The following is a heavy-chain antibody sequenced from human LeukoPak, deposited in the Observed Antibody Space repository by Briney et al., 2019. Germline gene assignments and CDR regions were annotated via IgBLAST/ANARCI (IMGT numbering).Heavy chain of an antibody. CDR3: VNYYYGSGSYYSNY. CDR1: GFTFTTYG. D-gene: IGHD3-10*01. CDR2: ISGRDGNT. V-gene: IGHV3-23*01. Sequence: GGSLRLSCATSGFTFTTYGMIWVSQAPGKGLEWVSDISGRDGNTDYADSVKGRFTISRDNSRNTLYLQMNSLRAEDTAVYYCVNYYYGSGSYYSNYWGQGTLVTVSS. J-gene: IGHJ4*02.